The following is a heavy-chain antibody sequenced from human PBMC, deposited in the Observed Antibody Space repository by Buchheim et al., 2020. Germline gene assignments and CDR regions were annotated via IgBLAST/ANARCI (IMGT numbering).Heavy chain of an antibody. CDR2: ISYDGSNK. V-gene: IGHV3-30*18. CDR1: GFTFSSYG. J-gene: IGHJ4*02. Sequence: QVQLVESGGGVVQPGRSLRLSCAASGFTFSSYGMHWVRQAPGKGLEWVAVISYDGSNKYYADSVKGRFTISRDNSKNTLYLQMNSLRAEDTAVYYCAKQFLAYVAYFDYWSQGTL. D-gene: IGHD3-10*02. CDR3: AKQFLAYVAYFDY.